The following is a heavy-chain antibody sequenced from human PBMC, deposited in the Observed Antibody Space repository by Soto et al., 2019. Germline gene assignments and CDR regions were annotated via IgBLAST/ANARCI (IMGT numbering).Heavy chain of an antibody. CDR2: IYYSGST. D-gene: IGHD5-12*01. CDR3: ARHWFVGYSGYDWENFDY. V-gene: IGHV4-39*01. CDR1: GGSISSSSYY. J-gene: IGHJ4*02. Sequence: PSETLSLTCTVSGGSISSSSYYWGWIRQPPGKGLEWIGSIYYSGSTYYNPSLKSRVTISVDTSKNQFSLKLSSVTAADTAVYYCARHWFVGYSGYDWENFDYWGQGTLVTVSS.